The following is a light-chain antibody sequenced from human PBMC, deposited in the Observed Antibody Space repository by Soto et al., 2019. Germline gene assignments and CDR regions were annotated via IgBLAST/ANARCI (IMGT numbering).Light chain of an antibody. V-gene: IGLV2-23*01. CDR2: ETK. Sequence: QSALAQPASVSGSPGQSITISCAGTSNDIGTYNLVSWYQQHPGTAPKLLIYETKKRPSGVSSRFSGSKSGNTASLTISGLQTDDEADYFCCTYGGSQILYVLGTGTKVTVL. CDR3: CTYGGSQILYV. CDR1: SNDIGTYNL. J-gene: IGLJ1*01.